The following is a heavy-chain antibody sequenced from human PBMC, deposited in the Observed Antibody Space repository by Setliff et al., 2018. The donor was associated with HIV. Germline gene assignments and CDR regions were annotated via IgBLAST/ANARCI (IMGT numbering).Heavy chain of an antibody. J-gene: IGHJ4*02. CDR1: GYTFTSYG. D-gene: IGHD2-15*01. Sequence: ASVNVSCKASGYTFTSYGISWVRQAPGQGLEWMGWISAYNGNTNYAQKLQGRVTMTTDTSTSTAYMELRSLRSDDTAVYYCARDGVCSGGSCYPAGLLDYWGQGTLVTVSS. V-gene: IGHV1-18*01. CDR3: ARDGVCSGGSCYPAGLLDY. CDR2: ISAYNGNT.